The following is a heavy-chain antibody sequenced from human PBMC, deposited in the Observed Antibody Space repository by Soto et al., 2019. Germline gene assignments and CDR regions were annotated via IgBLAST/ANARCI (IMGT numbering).Heavy chain of an antibody. CDR3: AIISNIAARPDY. CDR2: IYYRGSN. V-gene: IGHV4-39*01. Sequence: QLQLQESGPGLVKPSETLSLTCTVSGGSISSSSYYWGWIRQPPGKGLEWLGYIYYRGSNFYNTSLESRDAISVDTSKNQCSLNLSSVTAADTAAYYCAIISNIAARPDYWGQGTLVTVSS. J-gene: IGHJ4*02. D-gene: IGHD6-6*01. CDR1: GGSISSSSYY.